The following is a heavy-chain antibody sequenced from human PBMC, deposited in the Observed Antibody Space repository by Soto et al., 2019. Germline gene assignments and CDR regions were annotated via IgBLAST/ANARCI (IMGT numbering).Heavy chain of an antibody. CDR3: ARDDWVLDS. CDR1: GFTFSSYS. V-gene: IGHV3-48*01. Sequence: PGGSLRLSCAASGFTFSSYSMNWVRQAPGKGLEWVSYISSSSSTIYYADSVKGRFTISRDNAKNSLYPQMNSLRAEDTAVYYCARDDWVLDSWGQGTLVTVSS. J-gene: IGHJ4*02. D-gene: IGHD3-9*01. CDR2: ISSSSSTI.